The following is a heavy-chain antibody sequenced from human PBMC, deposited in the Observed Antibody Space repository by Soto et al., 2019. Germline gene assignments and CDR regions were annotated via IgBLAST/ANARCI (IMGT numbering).Heavy chain of an antibody. CDR1: GFTFSSYG. Sequence: QVQLVESGGGVVQPGRSLRLSCAASGFTFSSYGMHWVRQAPGKGLEWVAVISYDGSNKYYADSVKGRFTISRDNSKNTLCLQMNSLRAEDTAVYYCAKVSSGSGSYGLDYWGQGTLVTVSS. CDR2: ISYDGSNK. D-gene: IGHD3-10*01. J-gene: IGHJ4*02. CDR3: AKVSSGSGSYGLDY. V-gene: IGHV3-30*18.